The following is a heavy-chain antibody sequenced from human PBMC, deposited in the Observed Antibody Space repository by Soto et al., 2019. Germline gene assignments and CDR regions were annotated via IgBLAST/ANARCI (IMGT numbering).Heavy chain of an antibody. Sequence: EVQLVESGGGLVQPGGSLRLSCAASGFTFNSYSMNWVRQAPGKGLEWVSYISSSSSTIYYADSVKGRFTISRDNAKNXXXXXMNSLRDEDTAVYYCARAGYYGSGILLWGQGTLVTVSS. CDR3: ARAGYYGSGILL. J-gene: IGHJ4*02. V-gene: IGHV3-48*02. D-gene: IGHD3-10*01. CDR1: GFTFNSYS. CDR2: ISSSSSTI.